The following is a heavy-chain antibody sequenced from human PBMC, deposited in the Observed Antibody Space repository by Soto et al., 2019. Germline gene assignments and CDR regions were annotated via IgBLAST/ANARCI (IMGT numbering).Heavy chain of an antibody. D-gene: IGHD3-3*01. CDR2: IWYGGSNK. V-gene: IGHV3-33*01. CDR1: GFTFSSYG. Sequence: GSLRLSCAASGFTFSSYGMHWVRQAPGKGLEWVAVIWYGGSNKYYADSVKGRFTISRDNSKNTLYLQMNSLRAEDTAVYYCARDSTYYDFWSGYYTNHNWFDPWGQGTLVTVSS. J-gene: IGHJ5*02. CDR3: ARDSTYYDFWSGYYTNHNWFDP.